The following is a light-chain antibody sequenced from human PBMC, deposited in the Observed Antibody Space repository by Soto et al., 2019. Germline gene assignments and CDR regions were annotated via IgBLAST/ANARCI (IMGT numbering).Light chain of an antibody. CDR3: QHYFSYPYA. CDR2: KAS. Sequence: DIQVTQSPATLSASVGDTVSITCRASQSVLTWLAWYQHKPGKAPNLLIYKASRLRDGVPSRFSGSGSGTDFTLTITSLQPDDFASYFCQHYFSYPYAFGQGTKLEI. CDR1: QSVLTW. V-gene: IGKV1-5*03. J-gene: IGKJ2*01.